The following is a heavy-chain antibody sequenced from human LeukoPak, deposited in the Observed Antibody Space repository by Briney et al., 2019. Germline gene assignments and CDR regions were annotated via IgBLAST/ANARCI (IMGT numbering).Heavy chain of an antibody. V-gene: IGHV1-8*01. J-gene: IGHJ4*02. CDR3: ARGPPNWGMVGY. Sequence: ASVKVSCKASGYTFTSFDFNWVRQATGQGLEWMGWMKSNNGHTGHAQKFQGRVTMTRDTYISTAYMELSSLTFEDTAVYYCARGPPNWGMVGYWGQGTLVTVSS. D-gene: IGHD7-27*01. CDR2: MKSNNGHT. CDR1: GYTFTSFD.